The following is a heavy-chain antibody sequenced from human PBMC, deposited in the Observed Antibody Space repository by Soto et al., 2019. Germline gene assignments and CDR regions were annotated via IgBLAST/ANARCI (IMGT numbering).Heavy chain of an antibody. CDR2: IIPIFGTA. J-gene: IGHJ6*02. CDR1: GGTFSSYA. Sequence: ASVKVSCKASGGTFSSYAISWVRQAPGQGLEWMGGIIPIFGTANYAQKFQGRVTITADESTSTAYMELSSLRSEDTAVYYCARDITDLLLPQAAAGAEDYYYYYGMDVWGQGTTVTVSS. CDR3: ARDITDLLLPQAAAGAEDYYYYYGMDV. V-gene: IGHV1-69*13. D-gene: IGHD6-13*01.